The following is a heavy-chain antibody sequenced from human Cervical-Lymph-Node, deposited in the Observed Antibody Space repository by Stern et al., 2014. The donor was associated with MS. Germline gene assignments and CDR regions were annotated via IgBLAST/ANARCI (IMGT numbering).Heavy chain of an antibody. D-gene: IGHD6-13*01. CDR2: IQPGDSET. V-gene: IGHV5-51*03. CDR3: ARTRYSSSWYTFDP. CDR1: GYSFTSYY. J-gene: IGHJ5*02. Sequence: VQLVQSGAEVKKPGESLKISCTGSGYSFTSYYILWVRHVPGKGLAWMGIIQPGDSETRYSPSFQGQVTISADKSINTAYLQWRSLKASDTAMYYCARTRYSSSWYTFDPWGQGTLVTVSS.